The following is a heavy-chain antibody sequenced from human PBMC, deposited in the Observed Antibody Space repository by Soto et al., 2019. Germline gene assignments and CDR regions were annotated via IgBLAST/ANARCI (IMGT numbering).Heavy chain of an antibody. CDR1: GFTFTDYS. CDR2: ISPSGTSN. D-gene: IGHD5-18*01. J-gene: IGHJ4*02. Sequence: NPGGSLRLSCVASGFTFTDYSMGWVRQIPGKGLEWLSDISPSGTSNYYADSVKGRFVISRDNAKNSLYLQLNSLRAEDTALYYCAFAGYSNSWYAVTPLTDGQFWGQGTLVTVSS. CDR3: AFAGYSNSWYAVTPLTDGQF. V-gene: IGHV3-11*01.